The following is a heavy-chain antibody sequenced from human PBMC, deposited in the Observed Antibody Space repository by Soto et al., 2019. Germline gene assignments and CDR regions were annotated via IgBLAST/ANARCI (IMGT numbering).Heavy chain of an antibody. Sequence: ASVKVSCKASGYTFTSYGISWVRQAPGQGLEWMGWISGYNGNTDYAQNLQGRVTMTTDTSTSTAYMELRSLRSDDTAVYYCARDLYYYDNSGLGRFDIWGQGXMVTV. J-gene: IGHJ3*02. CDR1: GYTFTSYG. D-gene: IGHD3-22*01. V-gene: IGHV1-18*04. CDR3: ARDLYYYDNSGLGRFDI. CDR2: ISGYNGNT.